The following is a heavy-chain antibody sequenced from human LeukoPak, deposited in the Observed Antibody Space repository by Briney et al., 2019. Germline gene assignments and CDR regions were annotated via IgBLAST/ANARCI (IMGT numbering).Heavy chain of an antibody. V-gene: IGHV3-48*01. CDR3: ARDLGPGDDVNPVDY. CDR2: ISSSSSTI. D-gene: IGHD2-21*02. CDR1: GFTFSSYS. Sequence: GGPLRLSCAASGFTFSSYSMNWVRQAPGTGLEWVSYISSSSSTIYYADSVKGRFTISRDNAKNSLYLQMNSLRAEDTAVYYCARDLGPGDDVNPVDYWGQGTLVTVSS. J-gene: IGHJ4*02.